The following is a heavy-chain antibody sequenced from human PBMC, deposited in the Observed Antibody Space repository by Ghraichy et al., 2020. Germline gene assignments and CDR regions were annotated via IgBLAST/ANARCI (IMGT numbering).Heavy chain of an antibody. CDR2: IYPSDSDA. J-gene: IGHJ4*01. Sequence: GESLNISCKGSGYTFSTTWIGWVRQMSGKGLEWMGIIYPSDSDAIYNPSFQGLVTVSVDNSINTAYLQWSRLKASDTAMYYCVTAFRVGGLGFGNYYFAFWGHGTLVSVSS. CDR1: GYTFSTTW. D-gene: IGHD3-10*01. V-gene: IGHV5-51*01. CDR3: VTAFRVGGLGFGNYYFAF.